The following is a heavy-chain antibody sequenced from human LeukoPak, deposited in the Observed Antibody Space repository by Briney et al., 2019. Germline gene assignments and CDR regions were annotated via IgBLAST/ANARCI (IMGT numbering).Heavy chain of an antibody. CDR1: GYTFTSYG. D-gene: IGHD3-10*01. J-gene: IGHJ6*02. CDR2: ISAYNGNT. Sequence: ASVKVSCKASGYTFTSYGISWVRQAPGQGLEWMGWISAYNGNTDYAQKLQGRVTMTTDTSTSTAYMELRSLRSDDTAVYYCARVSFSMVRGVIFYYYGMDVWGQGTTVTVSS. CDR3: ARVSFSMVRGVIFYYYGMDV. V-gene: IGHV1-18*01.